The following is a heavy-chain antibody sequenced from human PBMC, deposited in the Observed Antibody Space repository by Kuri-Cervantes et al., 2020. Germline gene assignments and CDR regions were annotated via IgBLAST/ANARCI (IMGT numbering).Heavy chain of an antibody. CDR1: GYTFTNYG. CDR2: ISAYNGNR. Sequence: ASVKVSCKASGYTFTNYGIGWVRQAPGQGLEWMGRISAYNGNRNYAQKIQGRVTMTIDTSTSTAYMDLRGLRSDDTAVYCCARDNEAPRVPLDYWGQGTLVTVSS. J-gene: IGHJ4*02. CDR3: ARDNEAPRVPLDY. V-gene: IGHV1-18*01. D-gene: IGHD1-1*01.